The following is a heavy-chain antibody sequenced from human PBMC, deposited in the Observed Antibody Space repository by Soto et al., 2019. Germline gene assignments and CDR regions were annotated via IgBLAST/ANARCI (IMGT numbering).Heavy chain of an antibody. V-gene: IGHV2-5*02. Sequence: QITLKESGPTLVKPTQTLTLTCTFSGFSLDTSGVAVGWIRQPPGKGLEWLSVIYWDDDKRSRQSLRSRLTITKDTSKNQVVLTMTNMDPVDTATYYCAHRHRDSGGLFDYWGQGTLVTVAS. CDR2: IYWDDDK. J-gene: IGHJ4*02. CDR1: GFSLDTSGVA. D-gene: IGHD3-10*01. CDR3: AHRHRDSGGLFDY.